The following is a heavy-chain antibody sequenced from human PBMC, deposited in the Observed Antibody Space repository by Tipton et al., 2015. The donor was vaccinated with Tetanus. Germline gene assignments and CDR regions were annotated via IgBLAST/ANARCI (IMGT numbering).Heavy chain of an antibody. CDR3: ARDRGDYIYYGMDV. CDR1: GYTFTGYY. V-gene: IGHV1-2*02. Sequence: QVQLGQSGAEMKEPGASVKVSCKASGYTFTGYYIYWVRQAPGQGLEWMGWIDPNSGGTVYAQKFQGRVTMTRDTSISTVYMELRSLRFDDTAVYYCARDRGDYIYYGMDVWGPGTTVTVS. J-gene: IGHJ6*02. CDR2: IDPNSGGT. D-gene: IGHD3-22*01.